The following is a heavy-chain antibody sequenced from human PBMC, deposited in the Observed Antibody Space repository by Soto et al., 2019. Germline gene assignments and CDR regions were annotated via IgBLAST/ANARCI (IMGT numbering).Heavy chain of an antibody. CDR3: ARDKDREQLGGNYYSAVDV. J-gene: IGHJ6*02. D-gene: IGHD1-1*01. V-gene: IGHV1-69*12. CDR2: IITIFRTP. Sequence: QVQLVQSGAEVKKTGSSVKVSCKASGDTFSSFAISWVRQAPGQGLEWMGGIITIFRTPKYAQKFQGRVTITADEFTSTAYMELSSLRSEDTAVYYCARDKDREQLGGNYYSAVDVWGQGTTVLVSS. CDR1: GDTFSSFA.